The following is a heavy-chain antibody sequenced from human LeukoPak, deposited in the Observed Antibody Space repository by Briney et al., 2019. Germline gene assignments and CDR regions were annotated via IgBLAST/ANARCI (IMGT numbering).Heavy chain of an antibody. CDR3: AREFVGAAYYYYYGMDV. CDR1: GGTFSSYA. J-gene: IGHJ6*02. V-gene: IGHV1-69*01. Sequence: SVKVSCKASGGTFSSYAISWVRQAPGQGLEWMGGIIPIFGTANYAQKFQGRVTITADESTSTAYMELSSLRSEDTAVYYCAREFVGAAYYYYYGMDVWGQGTTVTVSS. D-gene: IGHD1-26*01. CDR2: IIPIFGTA.